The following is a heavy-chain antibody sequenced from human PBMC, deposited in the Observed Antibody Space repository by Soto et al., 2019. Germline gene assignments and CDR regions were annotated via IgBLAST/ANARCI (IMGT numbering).Heavy chain of an antibody. CDR3: AKSGGQGIFYYYYMDV. V-gene: IGHV3-23*01. CDR1: GFTFSSYA. CDR2: ISGSGGST. D-gene: IGHD3-3*01. J-gene: IGHJ6*03. Sequence: GGSLRLSCAASGFTFSSYAMSWVRQAPGKGLEWVSAISGSGGSTYYADSVKGRFTISRDNSKNTLYLQMNSLRAEDTAVYYCAKSGGQGIFYYYYMDVWGKGTTVTVSS.